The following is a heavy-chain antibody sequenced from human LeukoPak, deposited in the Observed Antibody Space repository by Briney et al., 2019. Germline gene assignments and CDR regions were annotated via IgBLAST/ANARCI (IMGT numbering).Heavy chain of an antibody. CDR3: ASFSNYGSGSYYTHDY. J-gene: IGHJ4*02. V-gene: IGHV1-2*06. D-gene: IGHD3-10*01. CDR1: GYTFTGHY. Sequence: GASVKVSCKASGYTFTGHYMHWVRQAPGQGLEWMGRINPNSGGTNYAQKFQGRVTMTRDTSISTAYMELSRLRSDDTAVYYCASFSNYGSGSYYTHDYWGQGTLVTVSS. CDR2: INPNSGGT.